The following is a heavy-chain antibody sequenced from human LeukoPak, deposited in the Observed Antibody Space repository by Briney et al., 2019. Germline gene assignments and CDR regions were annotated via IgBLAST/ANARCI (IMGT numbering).Heavy chain of an antibody. CDR2: IYYSGST. CDR1: GGSISSGGYY. V-gene: IGHV4-31*03. D-gene: IGHD3-22*01. CDR3: ARAVYDSSGYYRDY. J-gene: IGHJ4*02. Sequence: SETLSLTCTVSGGSISSGGYYWSWIRQHPGKGLEWIGYIYYSGSTYYNPSLKSRVTISVDTSKNQSSLKLSSVTAADTAVYYCARAVYDSSGYYRDYWGQGTLVTVSS.